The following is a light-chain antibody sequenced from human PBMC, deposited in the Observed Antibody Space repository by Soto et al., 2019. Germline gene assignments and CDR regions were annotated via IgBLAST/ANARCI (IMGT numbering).Light chain of an antibody. V-gene: IGKV3-20*01. Sequence: EIVLTQSPGTLSLSPGERATLSCRASQSVSSTYLAWYQQKPGQAPRLLISGASSRATGIPDRFSGSGSGTDFTLTISRLEPEDFAVYYCQQYVISRYTFGQGTKLEIK. CDR3: QQYVISRYT. CDR2: GAS. CDR1: QSVSSTY. J-gene: IGKJ2*01.